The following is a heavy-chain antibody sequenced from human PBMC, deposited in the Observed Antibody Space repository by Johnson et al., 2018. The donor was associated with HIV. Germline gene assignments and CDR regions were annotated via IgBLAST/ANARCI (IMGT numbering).Heavy chain of an antibody. CDR2: LNWTGGRT. J-gene: IGHJ3*01. V-gene: IGHV3-20*04. Sequence: VQLVESGGGLVQPGGSLRLSCAASGFTFSTYAMSWVRQAPGKGLEWVSGLNWTGGRTGYDDSVKGRFPIARDNAKNSLYLKRNSLRVEDTAVYYCARYPIRDDAFDVWGQGTMVTVSS. CDR3: ARYPIRDDAFDV. CDR1: GFTFSTYA. D-gene: IGHD5-24*01.